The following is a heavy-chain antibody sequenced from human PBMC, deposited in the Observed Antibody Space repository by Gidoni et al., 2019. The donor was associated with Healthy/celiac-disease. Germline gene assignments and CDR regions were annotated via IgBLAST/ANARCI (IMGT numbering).Heavy chain of an antibody. Sequence: QVQLQQSGPGLVKPSQTLSLTCAISGDSVSRNSAAWNWIRQSPSRGLEWLGRTYYRSKWYNDYAVSVKSRITINPDTSKNQFSLQLNSVTPEDTAVYYCARDLMDYYDSSQGAFDIWGQGTMVTVSS. J-gene: IGHJ3*02. CDR2: TYYRSKWYN. D-gene: IGHD3-22*01. V-gene: IGHV6-1*01. CDR3: ARDLMDYYDSSQGAFDI. CDR1: GDSVSRNSAA.